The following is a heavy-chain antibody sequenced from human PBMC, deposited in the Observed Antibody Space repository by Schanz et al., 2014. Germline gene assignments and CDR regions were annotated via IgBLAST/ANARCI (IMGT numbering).Heavy chain of an antibody. D-gene: IGHD3-3*01. V-gene: IGHV3-73*01. CDR1: GFSFSDSA. Sequence: EIQLVESGGGLVRPGGSLTLSCAASGFSFSDSAINWVRQAPGKGLEWVGRIRTKANNYATAYGASVRGRFTISRDDSKNTAFLHMVSLRTDDTAVYYCTRPPDDNWFDPWGQGTLVTVSS. CDR2: IRTKANNYAT. J-gene: IGHJ5*02. CDR3: TRPPDDNWFDP.